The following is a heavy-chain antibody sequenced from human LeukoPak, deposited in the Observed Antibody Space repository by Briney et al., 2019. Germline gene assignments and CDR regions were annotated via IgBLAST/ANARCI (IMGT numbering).Heavy chain of an antibody. J-gene: IGHJ4*02. Sequence: PSETLSLTCAVYGGSSSGYYWSWIRQLPGKGLEWIGEINHSGSTNYNPSLKSRVTISVDTSKNQFSLKLSSVTAADTAVYYCAREKGYYDSSGYTEYYFDYWGQGTLVTVSS. CDR1: GGSSSGYY. CDR3: AREKGYYDSSGYTEYYFDY. D-gene: IGHD3-22*01. V-gene: IGHV4-34*01. CDR2: INHSGST.